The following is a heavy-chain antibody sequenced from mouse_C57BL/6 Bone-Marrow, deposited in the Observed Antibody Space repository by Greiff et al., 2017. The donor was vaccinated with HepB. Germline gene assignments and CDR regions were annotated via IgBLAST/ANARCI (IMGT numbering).Heavy chain of an antibody. CDR1: GFTFNTYA. J-gene: IGHJ3*01. D-gene: IGHD1-1*01. Sequence: VQLKESGGGLVQPKGSLKLSCAASGFTFNTYAMHWVRQAPGKGLEWVARIRSKSSNYATYYADSVKDRFTISRDDSQSMLYLQMNNLKTEDTAMYSFVRERYYGSTPAWFAYWGQGTLVTVSA. CDR2: IRSKSSNYAT. V-gene: IGHV10-3*01. CDR3: VRERYYGSTPAWFAY.